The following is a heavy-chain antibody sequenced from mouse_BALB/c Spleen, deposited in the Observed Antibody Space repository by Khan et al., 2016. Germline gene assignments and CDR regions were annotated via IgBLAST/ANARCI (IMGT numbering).Heavy chain of an antibody. CDR1: GYSITSDYA. CDR3: ARNGNRYERTWCAY. J-gene: IGHJ3*01. Sequence: VQLKESGPGLVKPSQSLSLTCTVTGYSITSDYAWNWIRPFPGNKLEWMGYISYSGSTSYNPSLNSRISITRDTYKNQFFLQLNSVTTDDTATYYCARNGNRYERTWCAYWGQGTLVTVSA. D-gene: IGHD2-14*01. V-gene: IGHV3-2*02. CDR2: ISYSGST.